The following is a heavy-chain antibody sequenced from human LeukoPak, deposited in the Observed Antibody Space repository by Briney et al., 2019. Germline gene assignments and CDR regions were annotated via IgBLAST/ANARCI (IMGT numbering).Heavy chain of an antibody. CDR3: AKVGIRISLIVVVFTTADDWYFDL. J-gene: IGHJ2*01. V-gene: IGHV3-23*01. D-gene: IGHD3-22*01. CDR2: ISDSGGIT. CDR1: GFTFSTYA. Sequence: GGSLRLSCAASGFTFSTYAMSWVRQAPGKGLEWVSTISDSGGITYYADSVKGRFTISRDNSKNTLYLQMNSLRAEDTAVYYCAKVGIRISLIVVVFTTADDWYFDLWGRGTLVTVSS.